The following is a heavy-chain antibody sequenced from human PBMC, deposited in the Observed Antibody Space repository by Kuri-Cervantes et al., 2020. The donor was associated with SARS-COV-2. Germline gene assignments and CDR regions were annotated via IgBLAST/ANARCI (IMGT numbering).Heavy chain of an antibody. CDR2: IYYSGST. CDR1: GGSISSYY. J-gene: IGHJ6*02. CDR3: ARFNDFWSGYPYGMDV. V-gene: IGHV4-59*12. D-gene: IGHD3-3*01. Sequence: SETLSLTCTVPGGSISSYYWSWLRQPPGKGLEWIGYIYYSGSTNYNPSLKSRVTISVDTSKNQFSLKLSPVTAADTAVYYCARFNDFWSGYPYGMDVWGQGTTVTVSS.